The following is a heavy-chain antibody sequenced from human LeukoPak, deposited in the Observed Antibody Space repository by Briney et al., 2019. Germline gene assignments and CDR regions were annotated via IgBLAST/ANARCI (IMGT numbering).Heavy chain of an antibody. V-gene: IGHV3-7*01. J-gene: IGHJ5*02. CDR2: IKQDGSEK. CDR3: ARDEAVAEIEWSWFNP. Sequence: GGSLRLSCAASGFTFSSYWMSWVRQAPGKGLEWVANIKQDGSEKYYVESVKGRVTISRDNAENSLSLQMNRLREEDTAVYYCARDEAVAEIEWSWFNPWGQGTLVTVSS. D-gene: IGHD6-19*01. CDR1: GFTFSSYW.